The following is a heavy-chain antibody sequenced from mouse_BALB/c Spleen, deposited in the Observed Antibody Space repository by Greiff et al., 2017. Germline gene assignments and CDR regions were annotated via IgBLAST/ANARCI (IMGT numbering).Heavy chain of an antibody. J-gene: IGHJ2*01. V-gene: IGHV3-2*02. CDR1: GYSITSDYA. Sequence: EVKLEESGPGLVKPSQSLSLTCTVTGYSITSDYAWNWIRQFPGNKLEWMGYISYSGSTSYNPSLKSRISITRDTSKNQFFLQLNSVTTEDTATYYCARRALSSYFDYWGQGTTLTVSS. D-gene: IGHD1-1*01. CDR3: ARRALSSYFDY. CDR2: ISYSGST.